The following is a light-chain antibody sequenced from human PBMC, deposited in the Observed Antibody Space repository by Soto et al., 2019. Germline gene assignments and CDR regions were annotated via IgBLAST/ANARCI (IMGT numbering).Light chain of an antibody. CDR1: QSVSNK. CDR2: AAS. V-gene: IGKV3-15*01. Sequence: EIVITQSPATLSVSPGERATLSCRASQSVSNKLVWYQQKPGQAPRLLIYAASTRATGIPARFSGRGSGTDFTLTISSLQSEDFAVYYCQHYNNWPPWTFGQGTKVDNK. J-gene: IGKJ1*01. CDR3: QHYNNWPPWT.